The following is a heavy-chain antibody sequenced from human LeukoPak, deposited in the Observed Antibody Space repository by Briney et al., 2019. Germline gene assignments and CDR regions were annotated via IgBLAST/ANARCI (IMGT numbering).Heavy chain of an antibody. J-gene: IGHJ4*02. Sequence: PGGSLRLSCAASGFRFTAFWMSWVRQAPGKGPEWVANINQESTETYYVDSVRGRFTISRDNAKNSLSLQMNSLRVEDTAVYYCAREVDRSLGYGGKGNLVTVSS. CDR1: GFRFTAFW. D-gene: IGHD3-16*01. CDR2: INQESTET. CDR3: AREVDRSLGY. V-gene: IGHV3-7*01.